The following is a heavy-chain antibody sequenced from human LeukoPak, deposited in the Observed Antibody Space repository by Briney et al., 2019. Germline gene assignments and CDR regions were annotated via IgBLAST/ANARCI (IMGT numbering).Heavy chain of an antibody. V-gene: IGHV3-66*01. CDR1: GFTVSSKY. D-gene: IGHD6-19*01. Sequence: GGSLRLSCAASGFTVSSKYMGWVRQAPGKGLEWVSVIHPGGTIYYADSVKGTFTISRDNAKNSLYLQMNSLRAEDTAVYYCARDLSGAVAGNFEYWGQGTLVTVSS. CDR2: IHPGGTI. CDR3: ARDLSGAVAGNFEY. J-gene: IGHJ4*02.